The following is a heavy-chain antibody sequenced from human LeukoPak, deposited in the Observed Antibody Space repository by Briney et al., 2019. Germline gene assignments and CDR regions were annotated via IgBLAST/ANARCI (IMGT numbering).Heavy chain of an antibody. D-gene: IGHD1-26*01. Sequence: ASVKVSCKASKYTLTDHDIHWVRQAPGQRLEWMGWINPGNGNTKYSQNFQGRVTFISNTSATTAFMELSSLRSEDAAVYYCARDSGSGNNDYWGQGTLVTVSS. V-gene: IGHV1-3*01. CDR1: KYTLTDHD. J-gene: IGHJ4*02. CDR2: INPGNGNT. CDR3: ARDSGSGNNDY.